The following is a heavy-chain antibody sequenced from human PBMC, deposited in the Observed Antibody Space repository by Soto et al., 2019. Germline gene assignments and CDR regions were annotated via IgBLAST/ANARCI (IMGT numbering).Heavy chain of an antibody. CDR2: INHSGST. Sequence: ETLSLTCAVYGGSFSGYYWSWIRQPPGKGLEWIGEINHSGSTNYNPSLKSRVTISVDTSKNQFSLKLSSVTAADTAVYYCARAYYDILTGYYPWFDPWGQGTLVTVSS. CDR1: GGSFSGYY. V-gene: IGHV4-34*01. CDR3: ARAYYDILTGYYPWFDP. D-gene: IGHD3-9*01. J-gene: IGHJ5*02.